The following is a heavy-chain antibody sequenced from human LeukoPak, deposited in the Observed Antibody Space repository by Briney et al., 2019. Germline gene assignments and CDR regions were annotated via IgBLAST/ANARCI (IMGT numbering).Heavy chain of an antibody. CDR3: ARPYYYDSRIDP. D-gene: IGHD3-22*01. CDR2: MYYSGST. CDR1: GGSISSGDYY. Sequence: PSETLSLTCTVSGGSISSGDYYWSWIRQPPGKGLEWIAYMYYSGSTYYNPSLKSRVTMSANTSKNQLSLKLSSVTAADTAVYYCARPYYYDSRIDPWGQGILVTVSS. V-gene: IGHV4-30-4*01. J-gene: IGHJ5*02.